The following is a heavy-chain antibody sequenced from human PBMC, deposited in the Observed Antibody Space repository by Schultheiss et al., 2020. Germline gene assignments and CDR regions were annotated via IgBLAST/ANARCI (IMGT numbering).Heavy chain of an antibody. CDR1: GGSISSGGYY. V-gene: IGHV4-31*01. Sequence: SETVSLTCTVSGGSISSGGYYWSWIRQHPGKGLEWIGYIYYSGSTYYNPSLKSLVTISVDTSKNQFSLKLSSVTAADTAVYYCARDRMGSTSLYYYYYGMDVWGRGTTVTVAS. CDR2: IYYSGST. CDR3: ARDRMGSTSLYYYYYGMDV. D-gene: IGHD2-2*01. J-gene: IGHJ6*02.